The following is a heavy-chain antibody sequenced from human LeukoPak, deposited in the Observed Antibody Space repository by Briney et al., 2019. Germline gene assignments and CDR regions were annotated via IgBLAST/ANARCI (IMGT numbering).Heavy chain of an antibody. J-gene: IGHJ4*02. CDR2: INYSGKL. D-gene: IGHD2-21*02. CDR3: ARDFGDWRTDY. CDR1: GGSISSRTHY. Sequence: PSETLSLTCSVSGGSISSRTHYWAWIRQPPGKGLEWIGSINYSGKLTYNPSLKSRVTVSIDTSKNQFSLTLSSVTAADTAVYCCARDFGDWRTDYWGQGTLVTVSS. V-gene: IGHV4-39*07.